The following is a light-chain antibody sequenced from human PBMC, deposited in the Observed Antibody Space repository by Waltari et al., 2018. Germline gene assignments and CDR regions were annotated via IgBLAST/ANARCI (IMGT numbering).Light chain of an antibody. J-gene: IGKJ2*02. Sequence: EIVLTQSPATLSLSPGERATLSCRASQSVSRHLAWYQQKPGQAPRLLIYDASSSATGIPARFSGSGSGTDFTLTISSLEPEDFAVYYCQQRYNFGTFGQGTKLEIK. V-gene: IGKV3-11*01. CDR3: QQRYNFGT. CDR1: QSVSRH. CDR2: DAS.